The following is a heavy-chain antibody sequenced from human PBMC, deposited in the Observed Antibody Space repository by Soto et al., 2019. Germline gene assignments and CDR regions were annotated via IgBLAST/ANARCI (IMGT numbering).Heavy chain of an antibody. D-gene: IGHD3-22*01. Sequence: QVQLVQSGAEVKKPGSSVKVSCKASGGTFSSYAISWVRQAPGQGLEWMGGIIPIFGTANYAQKFQGRVTXTXDQXTSXAYMELXSXXXXXTXXYXXXXXXXXXXXXYFAYYYYYGMDVWGQGTTVTVSS. CDR1: GGTFSSYA. V-gene: IGHV1-69*01. J-gene: IGHJ6*02. CDR3: XXXXXXXXXXYFAYYYYYGMDV. CDR2: IIPIFGTA.